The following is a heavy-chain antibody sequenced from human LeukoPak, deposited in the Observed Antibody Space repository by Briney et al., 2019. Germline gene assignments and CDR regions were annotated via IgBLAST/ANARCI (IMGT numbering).Heavy chain of an antibody. J-gene: IGHJ4*02. Sequence: GASVKVSCKASGYTFINYVISWVRQAPGQGLEWMGWITTSNGNTNYAQKFQGKFTMTTDTSTSTAYMELKSLRSDDTAVYYCGRVINGFIDYWGQGTLVTVSS. V-gene: IGHV1-18*01. CDR1: GYTFINYV. CDR2: ITTSNGNT. CDR3: GRVINGFIDY. D-gene: IGHD2-8*01.